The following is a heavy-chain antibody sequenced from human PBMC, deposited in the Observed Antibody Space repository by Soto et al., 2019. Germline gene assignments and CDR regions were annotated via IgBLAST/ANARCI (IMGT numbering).Heavy chain of an antibody. J-gene: IGHJ6*02. V-gene: IGHV1-69*01. CDR1: GGTFSSYA. D-gene: IGHD3-10*01. CDR2: IIPIFGTA. Sequence: QVQLVQSGAEVKKPGSSVKVSCKASGGTFSSYAISWVRQAPGQGLEWMGGIIPIFGTANYAQKFQGRVTITADESTSTAYMELSSLRSEDTAVYYCARGTVRGVINLYYYGMDVWGQGPTVTVSS. CDR3: ARGTVRGVINLYYYGMDV.